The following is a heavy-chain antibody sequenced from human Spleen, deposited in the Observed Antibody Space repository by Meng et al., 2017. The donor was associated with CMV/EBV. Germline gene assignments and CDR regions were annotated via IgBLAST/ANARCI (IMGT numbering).Heavy chain of an antibody. CDR1: GFTFSSYA. CDR3: ARAPQYSSLDY. CDR2: ISYDGSNK. Sequence: GESLKISCAASGFTFSSYAMHWVRQAPGKGLEWVAVISYDGSNKYYADSVKGRFTISRDNSKNTLYLQMNSLRAEDTAVYYCARAPQYSSLDYWGQGTLVTVSS. D-gene: IGHD6-6*01. V-gene: IGHV3-30-3*01. J-gene: IGHJ4*02.